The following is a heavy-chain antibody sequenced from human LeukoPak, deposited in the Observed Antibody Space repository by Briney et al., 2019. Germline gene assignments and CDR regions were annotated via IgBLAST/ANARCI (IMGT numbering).Heavy chain of an antibody. D-gene: IGHD3-22*01. J-gene: IGHJ4*02. CDR3: ARGLSYDSSGYYYDSKYYFDY. CDR1: GYTFTSYY. CDR2: TNPSGGST. Sequence: ASVKVSCKASGYTFTSYYMHWVRQAPGQGLEWMGITNPSGGSTSYAQKFQGRVTMTRDMSTSTVYMELSSLRSEDTAVYYCARGLSYDSSGYYYDSKYYFDYWGQGTLVAVSS. V-gene: IGHV1-46*01.